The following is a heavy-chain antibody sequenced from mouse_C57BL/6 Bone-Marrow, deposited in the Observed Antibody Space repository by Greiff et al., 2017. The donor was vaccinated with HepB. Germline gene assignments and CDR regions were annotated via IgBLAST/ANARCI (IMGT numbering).Heavy chain of an antibody. D-gene: IGHD1-1*01. V-gene: IGHV5-16*01. Sequence: EVKLMESEGGLVQPGSSMKLSCTASGFTFSDYYMAWVRQVPEKGLEWVANINYDGSSTYYLDSLKSRFIISRDNAKNILYLQMSSLKSEDTATYYCARAAGSSSYWYFDVWGTGTTVTVSS. CDR1: GFTFSDYY. CDR3: ARAAGSSSYWYFDV. J-gene: IGHJ1*03. CDR2: INYDGSST.